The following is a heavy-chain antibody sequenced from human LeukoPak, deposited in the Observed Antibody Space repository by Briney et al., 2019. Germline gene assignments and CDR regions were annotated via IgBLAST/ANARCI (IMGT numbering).Heavy chain of an antibody. CDR1: GFTFSSYA. J-gene: IGHJ3*02. D-gene: IGHD6-13*01. CDR3: AKRLAAADTSSAFDI. Sequence: GGSLRLSCAASGFTFSSYAMSWVRQAPGKGLEWVSAISGSGGSTYYADSVKGRLTISRDNSKNTLYLQMNSLRVEDTALYYCAKRLAAADTSSAFDIWGQGTMVTVSS. V-gene: IGHV3-23*01. CDR2: ISGSGGST.